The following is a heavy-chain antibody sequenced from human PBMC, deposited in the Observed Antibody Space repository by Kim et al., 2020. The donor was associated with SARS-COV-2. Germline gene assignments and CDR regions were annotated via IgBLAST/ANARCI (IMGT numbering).Heavy chain of an antibody. Sequence: GESLKISCKGSGYSFTSYWINWVRQMPGKGLEWMGRIDPSDSYTNYSPSFQGHVTISVDKSISTAYLQWSSLKASDTAMYYCARPLRAKAAAGDYWGQGTLVTVSS. V-gene: IGHV5-10-1*01. J-gene: IGHJ4*02. CDR2: IDPSDSYT. D-gene: IGHD6-13*01. CDR3: ARPLRAKAAAGDY. CDR1: GYSFTSYW.